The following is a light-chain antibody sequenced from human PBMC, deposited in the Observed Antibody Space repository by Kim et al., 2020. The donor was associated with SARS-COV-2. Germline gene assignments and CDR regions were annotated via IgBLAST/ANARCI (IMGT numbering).Light chain of an antibody. Sequence: DIQMTQSPSSLSASVGDRVTITCRASQSISSYLNWYQHKPGKAPKLLTYAASSLQSGVPSRFSGSGSGTDFTLTISSLQPEDFATYYCQQSYSTPLTFGGGTKVDIK. CDR2: AAS. J-gene: IGKJ4*01. CDR1: QSISSY. V-gene: IGKV1-39*01. CDR3: QQSYSTPLT.